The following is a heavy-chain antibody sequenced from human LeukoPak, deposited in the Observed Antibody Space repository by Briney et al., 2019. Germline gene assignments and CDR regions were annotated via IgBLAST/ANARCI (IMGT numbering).Heavy chain of an antibody. V-gene: IGHV1-18*01. CDR1: GYTFTSYG. D-gene: IGHD6-19*01. Sequence: ASVKVSCKASGYTFTSYGISWGRQAPVQGLEWMGWFSAYNGNTNYAQKIQGRVTMTTDTTTSTAYMELRSLRSDDTAVYYCAGDREAGIAVAYGMDVWGQGTTVTVSS. CDR3: AGDREAGIAVAYGMDV. CDR2: FSAYNGNT. J-gene: IGHJ6*02.